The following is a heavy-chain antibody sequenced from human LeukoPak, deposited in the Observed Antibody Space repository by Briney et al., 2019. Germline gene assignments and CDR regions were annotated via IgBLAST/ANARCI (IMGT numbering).Heavy chain of an antibody. CDR2: IYYSGGT. Sequence: SGTLSLTCAVSAVSISGSYWTWIRQSPGQGLEWVGHIYYSGGTNYNPSLKSRVTISVDTSKKQFSLKLRSVTAADTAVYYCARAKVTYYYDGSGYYYFDTWGQGTLVTVSS. CDR1: AVSISGSY. V-gene: IGHV4-59*01. J-gene: IGHJ4*02. CDR3: ARAKVTYYYDGSGYYYFDT. D-gene: IGHD3-22*01.